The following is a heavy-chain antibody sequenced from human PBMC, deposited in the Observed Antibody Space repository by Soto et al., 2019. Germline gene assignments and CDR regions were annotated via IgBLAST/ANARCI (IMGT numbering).Heavy chain of an antibody. V-gene: IGHV4-59*08. CDR2: IYYSGST. J-gene: IGHJ4*02. Sequence: KTSGSLSLACTLCGGCIRSYYWSWIWQPTGKGLEWIGYIYYSGSTNYNPSLKSRVTISVDTSKSQFSLKLSSVTAADTAVYYCARSELLWFGELFLYYFDFWGQGTLVTVSS. CDR3: ARSELLWFGELFLYYFDF. CDR1: GGCIRSYY. D-gene: IGHD3-10*01.